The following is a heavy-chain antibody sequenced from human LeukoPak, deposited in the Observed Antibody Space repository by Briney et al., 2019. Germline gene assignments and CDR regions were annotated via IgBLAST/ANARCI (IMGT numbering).Heavy chain of an antibody. D-gene: IGHD3-10*01. J-gene: IGHJ4*02. CDR3: ARMPLLWFGELFDY. CDR1: GYTFTSYA. CDR2: INAGNGNT. Sequence: ASVKVSCKASGYTFTSYAMHWVRQAPGQRLEWMGWINAGNGNTKYSQKFQGRVTTTRDTSASTAYMELSSLRSEDTAVYYCARMPLLWFGELFDYWGQGTLVTVSS. V-gene: IGHV1-3*01.